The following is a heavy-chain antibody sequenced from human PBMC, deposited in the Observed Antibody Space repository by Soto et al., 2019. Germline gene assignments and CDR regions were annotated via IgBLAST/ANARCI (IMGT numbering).Heavy chain of an antibody. CDR1: NGSISTYY. CDR2: VYYCGSS. J-gene: IGHJ5*02. D-gene: IGHD3-3*01. V-gene: IGHV4-59*01. CDR3: VRNYLFAGFDT. Sequence: PSETLSLTCTVSNGSISTYYWSWVRQPPGTGLEWIGYVYYCGSSNYNHSLTSRVGMSIATSTTQFSLKLKFVTAAAAATYYCVRNYLFAGFDTWGQGILVTVSS.